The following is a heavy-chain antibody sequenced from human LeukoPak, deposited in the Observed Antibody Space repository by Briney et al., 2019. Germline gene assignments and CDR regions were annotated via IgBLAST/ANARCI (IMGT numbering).Heavy chain of an antibody. CDR1: GGSISSGDYY. CDR3: AAGSSSTEPLLYYYSYMDV. D-gene: IGHD6-6*01. Sequence: SETLSLTCTVSGGSISSGDYYWSWIRQPPGKGLEWIGYIYYSGSTYYNPSLKSRVTISVDTSKNQFSLKLSSVTAADTAVYYCAAGSSSTEPLLYYYSYMDVWGKGTTVTVSS. V-gene: IGHV4-30-4*08. J-gene: IGHJ6*03. CDR2: IYYSGST.